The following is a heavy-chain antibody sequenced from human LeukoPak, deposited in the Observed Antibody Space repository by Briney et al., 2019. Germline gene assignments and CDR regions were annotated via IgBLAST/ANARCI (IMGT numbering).Heavy chain of an antibody. V-gene: IGHV1-24*01. CDR1: GYTLTELS. J-gene: IGHJ6*02. CDR2: FDPEDGET. Sequence: ASVKVSCKVSGYTLTELSMHWVRQAPGKGLEWMGGFDPEDGETIYAQKFQGRVTMTEDTSTDTAYMELSSLRSEDTAVYYCATGTPRAHYYYYGMDVWGQGTTVTVSS. CDR3: ATGTPRAHYYYYGMDV. D-gene: IGHD1-14*01.